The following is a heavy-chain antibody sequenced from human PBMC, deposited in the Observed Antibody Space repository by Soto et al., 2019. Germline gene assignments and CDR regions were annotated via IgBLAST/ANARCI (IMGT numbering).Heavy chain of an antibody. CDR1: VFTFMSYA. Sequence: GSLRLACAASVFTFMSYAMNWVRQGPGKGLEWVSTISGSGGSTYYADSVKGRFTISRDNSKNTLYVQMNSLRAEDTAIYYCAKCRPTSGWLGMAAFEIWGQGTVVTVSS. D-gene: IGHD6-19*01. CDR3: AKCRPTSGWLGMAAFEI. V-gene: IGHV3-23*01. J-gene: IGHJ3*02. CDR2: ISGSGGST.